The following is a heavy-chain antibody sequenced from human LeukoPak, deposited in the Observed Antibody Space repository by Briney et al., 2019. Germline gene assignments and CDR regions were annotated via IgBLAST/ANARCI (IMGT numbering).Heavy chain of an antibody. CDR1: GFIFNTYG. V-gene: IGHV3-30*02. J-gene: IGHJ6*03. Sequence: GGSLGLSCAASGFIFNTYGMHWVRQAPGKGLEWVAFIRYDGSNKYYADSVKGRFTISRDNYKNTLDLQMNSLRPEDTAVYYCAKDGSQYIPSRQNENYYYYYIDVWGKGTTVTVSS. CDR2: IRYDGSNK. D-gene: IGHD1-1*01. CDR3: AKDGSQYIPSRQNENYYYYYIDV.